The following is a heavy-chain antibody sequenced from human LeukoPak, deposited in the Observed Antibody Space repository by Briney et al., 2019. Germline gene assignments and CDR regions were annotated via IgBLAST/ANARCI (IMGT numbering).Heavy chain of an antibody. J-gene: IGHJ4*02. CDR2: ISSNGGST. CDR1: GFTFSRYA. V-gene: IGHV3-64D*06. CDR3: VKDGSGSYYTYYFDY. D-gene: IGHD3-10*01. Sequence: GGSLRLSCSASGFTFSRYAMHWDRQAPGKGLEYVSAISSNGGSTYYADSVKGRFTISRDNSKNTLYLQMGSLRAEDTAVYYCVKDGSGSYYTYYFDYWGQGTLVTVSS.